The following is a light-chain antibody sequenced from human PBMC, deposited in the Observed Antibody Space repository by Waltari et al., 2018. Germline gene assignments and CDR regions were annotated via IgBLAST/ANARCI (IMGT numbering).Light chain of an antibody. CDR2: EVG. CDR1: SGDVGRYNL. J-gene: IGLJ3*02. CDR3: CSYAGAGTGV. V-gene: IGLV2-23*02. Sequence: QSALTQPASVSGSPGQSITISCTGTSGDVGRYNLVSWSQQHPGKAPKLMIDEVGKRPSGISNRFSGSKSGNTASLTISGLQAEDEADYYCCSYAGAGTGVFGGGTKVTVL.